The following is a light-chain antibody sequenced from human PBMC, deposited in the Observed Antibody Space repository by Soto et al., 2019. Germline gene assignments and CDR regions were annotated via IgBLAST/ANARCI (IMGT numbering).Light chain of an antibody. V-gene: IGKV1-39*01. Sequence: IQMTQSPCSLSASVGDRVTITCRASQIITNYLHWYQQKPGKAPKLLIYAASSLQSGVPSRFSGSGSGTDFTLTISSLQPEDFATYYCQQSYSTPLTFGGGTKVDIK. J-gene: IGKJ4*01. CDR1: QIITNY. CDR2: AAS. CDR3: QQSYSTPLT.